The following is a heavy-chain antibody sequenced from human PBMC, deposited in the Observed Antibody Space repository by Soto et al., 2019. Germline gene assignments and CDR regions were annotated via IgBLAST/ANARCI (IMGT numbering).Heavy chain of an antibody. Sequence: QVQLVESGGGVVQPGRSLRLSCAASGFTFSSYAMHWVRQAPGKGLEWVAVISYDGSNKYYADSVKGRFTISRDNSKNTLYLQMNSLRAEDTAVYYCARDVDTAMVSAIPFDYWGQGTLVTVSS. J-gene: IGHJ4*02. D-gene: IGHD5-18*01. V-gene: IGHV3-30-3*01. CDR3: ARDVDTAMVSAIPFDY. CDR1: GFTFSSYA. CDR2: ISYDGSNK.